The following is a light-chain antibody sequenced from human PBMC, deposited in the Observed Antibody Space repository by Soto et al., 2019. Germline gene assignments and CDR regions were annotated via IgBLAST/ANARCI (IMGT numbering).Light chain of an antibody. CDR3: QQYNSYDMWS. Sequence: DIQMTQSPSTLSASVGDRVTITCRASQSISSWLAWYQQKPGKAPKLLIYGASSLESGVPSRFSGSGSGTEFTLTISSLQPDHFATYYCQQYNSYDMWSFGQGTKVELK. J-gene: IGKJ1*01. V-gene: IGKV1-5*01. CDR1: QSISSW. CDR2: GAS.